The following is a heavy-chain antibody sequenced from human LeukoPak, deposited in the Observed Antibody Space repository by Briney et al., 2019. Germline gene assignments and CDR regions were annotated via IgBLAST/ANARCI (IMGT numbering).Heavy chain of an antibody. CDR2: ISGSGANT. J-gene: IGHJ4*02. CDR3: AKPAYCSSISCPSFDY. D-gene: IGHD2-2*01. CDR1: GFTFSSYA. Sequence: GGSLRLSCAASGFTFSSYAMNWVRQAPGKGLEWVSGISGSGANTYYADSVKGRFTISRDNSKNTLYPQMNSLRAEDTAVYYCAKPAYCSSISCPSFDYWGQGTLVTVPS. V-gene: IGHV3-23*01.